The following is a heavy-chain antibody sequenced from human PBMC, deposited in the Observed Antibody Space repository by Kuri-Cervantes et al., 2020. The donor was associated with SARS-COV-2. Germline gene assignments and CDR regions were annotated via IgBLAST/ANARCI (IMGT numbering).Heavy chain of an antibody. CDR1: GYTFTGYY. CDR3: ARGGIVLMVYAQDDTNWFDP. CDR2: INPNSGGT. Sequence: ASVKVSCKASGYTFTGYYMHWVRQAPGQGLKWMGWINPNSGGTNYAQKFQGRVTMTRDTSISTAYMELSRLRSDDTAVYYCARGGIVLMVYAQDDTNWFDPWGQGTLVTVSS. J-gene: IGHJ5*02. V-gene: IGHV1-2*02. D-gene: IGHD2-8*01.